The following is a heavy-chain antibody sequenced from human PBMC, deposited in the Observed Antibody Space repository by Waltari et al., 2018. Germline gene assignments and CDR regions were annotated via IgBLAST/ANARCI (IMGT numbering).Heavy chain of an antibody. D-gene: IGHD6-13*01. J-gene: IGHJ6*02. CDR3: ARCIAATGQYYYYGMDV. Sequence: QVQLQESGPGLVKPSETLSLTCAVSGYSISSGYYWGWIRQPPGKGLEWIGSIYHSGSTYYNPSLMSRVTISVDTSKNQFSLKLSSVTAADTAVYYCARCIAATGQYYYYGMDVWGQGTTVTVSS. V-gene: IGHV4-38-2*01. CDR2: IYHSGST. CDR1: GYSISSGYY.